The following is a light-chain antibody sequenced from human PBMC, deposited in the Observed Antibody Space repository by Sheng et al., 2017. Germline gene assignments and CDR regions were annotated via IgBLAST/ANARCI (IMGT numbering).Light chain of an antibody. J-gene: IGKJ4*01. CDR2: DAS. V-gene: IGKV3-11*01. CDR1: QSVSSY. CDR3: QQRSNWPXT. Sequence: EIVLTQSPATLSLSPGERATLSCRASQSVSSYLAWYQQKPGQAPRLLIYDASNRATGIPARFSGSGSGTDFTLTISSLEPEDFAVYNCQQRSNWPXTFGEGP.